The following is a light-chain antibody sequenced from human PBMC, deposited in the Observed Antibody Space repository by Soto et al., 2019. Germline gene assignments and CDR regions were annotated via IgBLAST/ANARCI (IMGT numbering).Light chain of an antibody. CDR2: AAS. V-gene: IGKV3-20*01. CDR3: QQYGRSLT. J-gene: IGKJ4*01. Sequence: EIVLTQSPGTLSLSPGERATLSCRASQSVSSSYLVWHQQKPGQAPRLLIYAASRRATGIPDRFSGSGSGTDFTLTISRLEPEDFAVYYCQQYGRSLTFGGGTKVDIK. CDR1: QSVSSSY.